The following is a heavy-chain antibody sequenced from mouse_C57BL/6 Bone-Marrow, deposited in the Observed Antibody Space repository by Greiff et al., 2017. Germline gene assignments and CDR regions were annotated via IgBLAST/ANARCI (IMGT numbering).Heavy chain of an antibody. CDR2: IYPGDGDT. CDR1: GYAFSSSW. D-gene: IGHD2-2*01. J-gene: IGHJ1*03. V-gene: IGHV1-82*01. Sequence: LEESGPELVKPRASVKISCKASGYAFSSSWMNWVKQRPGKGLEWIGRIYPGDGDTNYNGKFKGKATLTADKSSSTAYMQLSSLTSEDSAVYFCARWLPSTFLYWYFDVWGTGTTVTVSS. CDR3: ARWLPSTFLYWYFDV.